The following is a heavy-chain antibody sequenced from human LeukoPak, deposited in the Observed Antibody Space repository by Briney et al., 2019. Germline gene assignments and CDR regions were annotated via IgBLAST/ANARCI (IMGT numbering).Heavy chain of an antibody. CDR3: ARGYGSTWFDP. V-gene: IGHV4-59*01. CDR2: IYYSGST. Sequence: SETLSLTCTVSGGSISSYYWSWIRQPPGKGLEWIGYIYYSGSTNYNPSLKSRVTISVDTSKNQFSLKLGSVTAADTAVYYCARGYGSTWFDPWGQGTLVTVSS. D-gene: IGHD4-17*01. J-gene: IGHJ5*02. CDR1: GGSISSYY.